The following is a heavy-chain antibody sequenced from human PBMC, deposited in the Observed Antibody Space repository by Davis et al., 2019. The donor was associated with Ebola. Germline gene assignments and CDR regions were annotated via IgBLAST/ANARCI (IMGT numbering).Heavy chain of an antibody. CDR2: ITPFNGNT. V-gene: IGHV1-45*02. Sequence: SVKVSCKASGYTFTSYGISWVRQAPGQALEWMGWITPFNGNTNYAQKFQDRVTITRDRSMSTAYMELSSLRSEDTAMYYCAIAPGGGYYFDYWGQGTLVTVSS. CDR3: AIAPGGGYYFDY. D-gene: IGHD5-12*01. CDR1: GYTFTSYG. J-gene: IGHJ4*02.